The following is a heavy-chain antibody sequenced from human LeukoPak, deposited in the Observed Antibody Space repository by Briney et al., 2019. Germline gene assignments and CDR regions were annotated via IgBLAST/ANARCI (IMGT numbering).Heavy chain of an antibody. CDR1: EFSVGSNY. D-gene: IGHD1-26*01. CDR2: IKQDGSEI. CDR3: ARDKAVGPTLLDY. J-gene: IGHJ4*02. V-gene: IGHV3-7*01. Sequence: GGSLRLSCAASEFSVGSNYMTWVHQAPGKGPEWVANIKQDGSEIYYVDSVKGRFTISRDNAKNSLFLQMNSLRAEDTAVYYCARDKAVGPTLLDYWGQGTLVTVSS.